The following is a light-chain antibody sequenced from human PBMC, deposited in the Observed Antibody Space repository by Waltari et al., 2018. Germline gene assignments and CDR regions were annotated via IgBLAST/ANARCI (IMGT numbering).Light chain of an antibody. CDR1: SSDIGGYNY. CDR3: CSFAGTYTI. J-gene: IGLJ2*01. V-gene: IGLV2-11*02. CDR2: DVS. Sequence: QSALTQPRSVSGSPGQSVTISCTGTSSDIGGYNYASWYQQHPVKAPKLMMYDVSERPSGVPDRFSVSKSGNTASLTISGLQAEDEADYYCCSFAGTYTIFGGGTRLTVL.